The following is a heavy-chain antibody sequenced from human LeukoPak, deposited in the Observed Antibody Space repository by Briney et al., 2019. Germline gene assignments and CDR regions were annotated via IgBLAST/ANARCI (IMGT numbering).Heavy chain of an antibody. V-gene: IGHV3-23*01. D-gene: IGHD1-14*01. Sequence: PGGSLRLSCAASGVTFSSYAMSWVRQTPGKGLEWVSTIGLSGGTTYYADSVKGRFTISRDNSKSTLFLQMNSLRAEDTAVYYCAKSGQFDSWGQGTLVTVSS. J-gene: IGHJ4*02. CDR2: IGLSGGTT. CDR1: GVTFSSYA. CDR3: AKSGQFDS.